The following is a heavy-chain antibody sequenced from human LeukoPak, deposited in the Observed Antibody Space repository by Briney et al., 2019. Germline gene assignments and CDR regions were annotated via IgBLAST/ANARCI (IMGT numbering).Heavy chain of an antibody. J-gene: IGHJ4*02. CDR1: GGSISSYY. D-gene: IGHD3-22*01. CDR3: ARTPDHYYDSSGYYSTPFGY. V-gene: IGHV4-4*07. CDR2: IYTSGST. Sequence: SETLSLTRTVSGGSISSYYWSWIRQPAGKGLEWIGRIYTSGSTNYNPSLKSRVTMSVDTSKNQFSLKLSSVTAADTAVYYCARTPDHYYDSSGYYSTPFGYWGQGTLVTVSS.